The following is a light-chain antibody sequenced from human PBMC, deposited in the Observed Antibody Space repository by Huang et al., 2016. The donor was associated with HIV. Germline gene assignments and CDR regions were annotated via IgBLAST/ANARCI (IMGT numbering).Light chain of an antibody. J-gene: IGKJ2*01. Sequence: DIVMTQSPLSLPVSVGEPASISCTSCFSLLNGFQHKYLDWYLQKPGQAPQLLFYLASYRAPGVPDRFTGNGSGTEFTLAISRVEAEDVGIYYCMQALETPYTFGQGTQLEI. CDR2: LAS. CDR3: MQALETPYT. V-gene: IGKV2-28*01. CDR1: FSLLNGFQHKY.